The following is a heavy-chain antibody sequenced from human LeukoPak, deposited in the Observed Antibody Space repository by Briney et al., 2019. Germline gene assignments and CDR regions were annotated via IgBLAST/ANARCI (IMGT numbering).Heavy chain of an antibody. Sequence: SETLSLTCVVYGGSFSGYYWSWFRQPPGKGLEWIGEINHSGSTNYNPSLKSRVTVSVDTSKNQFSLKLSSVTAADTAVYYCAFTTGNYYLDSWGQGTLVTVSS. J-gene: IGHJ4*02. CDR1: GGSFSGYY. V-gene: IGHV4-34*01. CDR2: INHSGST. D-gene: IGHD1-26*01. CDR3: AFTTGNYYLDS.